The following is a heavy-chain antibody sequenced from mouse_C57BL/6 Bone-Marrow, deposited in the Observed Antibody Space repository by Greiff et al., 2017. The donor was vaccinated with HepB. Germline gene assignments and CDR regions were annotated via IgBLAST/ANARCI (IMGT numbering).Heavy chain of an antibody. D-gene: IGHD1-1*01. CDR3: TFITTVVEEYYYAMDY. CDR2: IRLKSDNYAT. CDR1: GFTFSNYW. J-gene: IGHJ4*01. Sequence: EVKVEESGGGLVQPGGSMKLSCVASGFTFSNYWMNWVRQSPEKGLEWVAQIRLKSDNYATHYAESVKGMFTISRDDSKSSVYLQMNNLRAEETGIYYCTFITTVVEEYYYAMDYWGQGTSVTVSS. V-gene: IGHV6-3*01.